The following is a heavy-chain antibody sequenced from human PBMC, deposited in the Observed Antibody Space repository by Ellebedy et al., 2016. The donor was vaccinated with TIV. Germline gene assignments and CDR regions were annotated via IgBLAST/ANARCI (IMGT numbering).Heavy chain of an antibody. CDR2: INHSGTT. V-gene: IGHV4-34*01. Sequence: MPSETLSLTCGVNGGPFSGYYWIWIRQPPGKGLEWIGEINHSGTTTYNPSLRNRVSVSVDTSKSQISLRLTSVTAADTAVYYCARGRHKYYYYAMDVWGQGTTVTVSS. J-gene: IGHJ6*02. CDR3: ARGRHKYYYYAMDV. CDR1: GGPFSGYY.